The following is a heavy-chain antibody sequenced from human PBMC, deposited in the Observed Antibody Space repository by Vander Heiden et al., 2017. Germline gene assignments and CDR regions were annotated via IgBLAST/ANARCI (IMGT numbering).Heavy chain of an antibody. Sequence: QVQLQESGPGLVKPSETLSLTCIVSGGPITDTTYYWGWIRQPPGKGLEWIGSIIFGGSANYDPSLKSRVTISIDSSKNQFSLKLTSVTAADSGLYYCARRAGSFRGPNWFDPWGQGMLVTVSP. V-gene: IGHV4-39*01. J-gene: IGHJ5*02. CDR3: ARRAGSFRGPNWFDP. CDR2: IIFGGSA. CDR1: GGPITDTTYY. D-gene: IGHD1-26*01.